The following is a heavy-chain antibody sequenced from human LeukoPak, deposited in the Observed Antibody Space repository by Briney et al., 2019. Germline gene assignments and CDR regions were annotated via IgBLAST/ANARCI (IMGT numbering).Heavy chain of an antibody. CDR3: ARRGGYYFTAVDLETPYYFDY. D-gene: IGHD2/OR15-2a*01. V-gene: IGHV4-34*01. J-gene: IGHJ4*02. Sequence: SETLCLTCAGYGGSFSGYYWSWIRQPPGKGLEWIGEIKHSGSTNYNPALKSRVTISVGTSNNKFSLKLSSVAAADTTVYYCARRGGYYFTAVDLETPYYFDYCGQGTLVTVSS. CDR1: GGSFSGYY. CDR2: IKHSGST.